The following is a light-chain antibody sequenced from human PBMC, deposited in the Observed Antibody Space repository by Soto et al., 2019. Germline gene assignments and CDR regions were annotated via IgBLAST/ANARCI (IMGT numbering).Light chain of an antibody. J-gene: IGKJ5*01. CDR1: QSVSSSY. Sequence: VLTQSPGTLSLSPGERATLSCRASQSVSSSYLAWYQQKPGQAPRLLIYGASSRATGIPDRFSGSGSGTDFTLTISRLEPEDFAVYYCQQYGTSPLFGQGTRLEIK. V-gene: IGKV3-20*01. CDR2: GAS. CDR3: QQYGTSPL.